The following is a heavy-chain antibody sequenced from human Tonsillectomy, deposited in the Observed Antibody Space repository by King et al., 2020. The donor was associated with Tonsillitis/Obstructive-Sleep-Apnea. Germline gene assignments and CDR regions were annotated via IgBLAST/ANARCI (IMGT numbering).Heavy chain of an antibody. Sequence: VQLVESGGGLVQPGGSLRLSCAASGFTFSSYWMHWVRQAPGKGLGWVSRINSDGSSTSYADSVKGRFTISRDNAKNTLYLKMNSLRAEDTAGYYCAPDEAFDIWGQGTMVTVSS. CDR2: INSDGSST. V-gene: IGHV3-74*01. CDR3: APDEAFDI. J-gene: IGHJ3*02. CDR1: GFTFSSYW. D-gene: IGHD1-14*01.